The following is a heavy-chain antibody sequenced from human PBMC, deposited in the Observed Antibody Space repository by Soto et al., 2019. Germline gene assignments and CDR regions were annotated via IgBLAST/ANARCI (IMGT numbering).Heavy chain of an antibody. D-gene: IGHD4-17*01. J-gene: IGHJ4*02. CDR1: GGSISSSSYY. V-gene: IGHV4-39*01. CDR2: IYYSGST. CDR3: ATEKDYGDYRDY. Sequence: SETLSLTCTVSGGSISSSSYYWGWIRQPPGKGLEWIGSIYYSGSTYYNPSLKSRVTISVDTSKNQFSLKLSSVTAADTAVYYCATEKDYGDYRDYWGQGTLVTVSS.